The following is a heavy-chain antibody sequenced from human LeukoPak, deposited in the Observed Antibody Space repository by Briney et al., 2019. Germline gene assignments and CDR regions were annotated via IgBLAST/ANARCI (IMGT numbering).Heavy chain of an antibody. CDR3: ARDGPGSGWYGVNAFDI. J-gene: IGHJ3*02. CDR1: AYTFTGYY. D-gene: IGHD6-19*01. CDR2: IYPNSGGT. Sequence: ASVKVSCKASAYTFTGYYMHWVRQAPGQGLEWMGWIYPNSGGTNYAQKFQGRVTMTRDTSISTAYVELSRLRSDDTAVYYCARDGPGSGWYGVNAFDIWGQGTMVTVSS. V-gene: IGHV1-2*02.